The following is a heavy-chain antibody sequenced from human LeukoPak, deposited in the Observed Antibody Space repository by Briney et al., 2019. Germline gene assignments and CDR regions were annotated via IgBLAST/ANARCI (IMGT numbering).Heavy chain of an antibody. CDR1: GFTFSSYS. CDR2: ISSMSSYI. V-gene: IGHV3-21*01. Sequence: AGGSLRLSCAASGFTFSSYSMNWVRQAPGMGLEWVSSISSMSSYIYYADSVKGRFTISRDNAKNSLYLQMNSLRAEDTAVYYCARQAYYYDSSGYYFQLFDYWGQGTLVTVSS. CDR3: ARQAYYYDSSGYYFQLFDY. D-gene: IGHD3-22*01. J-gene: IGHJ4*02.